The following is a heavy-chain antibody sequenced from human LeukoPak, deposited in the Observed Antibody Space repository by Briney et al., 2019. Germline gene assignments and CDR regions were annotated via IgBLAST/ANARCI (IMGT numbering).Heavy chain of an antibody. V-gene: IGHV3-33*08. CDR3: ARDWGLIYYYGSGSYYNEHYFDY. J-gene: IGHJ4*02. D-gene: IGHD3-10*01. CDR2: IWYDGSNK. Sequence: GGSLRLSCAASGFTFSNAWINWVRQAPGKGLEWVAVIWYDGSNKYYADSVKGRFTISRDNSKNTLYLQMNSLRAEDTAVYYCARDWGLIYYYGSGSYYNEHYFDYWGQGTLVTVSS. CDR1: GFTFSNAW.